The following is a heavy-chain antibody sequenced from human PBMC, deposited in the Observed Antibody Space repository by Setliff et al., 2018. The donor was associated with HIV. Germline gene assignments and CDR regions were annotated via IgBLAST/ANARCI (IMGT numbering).Heavy chain of an antibody. CDR3: ARDLPLPGIAVAASMGRDYYYSMDV. CDR1: GYTFTSYA. CDR2: INTNTGNP. Sequence: ASVKVSCKASGYTFTSYAMNWVRQAPGQGLEWMGRINTNTGNPTYAQGFTGRFVFSLDTSVNTAYLQVSSLETEDTAVYYCARDLPLPGIAVAASMGRDYYYSMDVWGQGTTVTVSS. J-gene: IGHJ6*02. D-gene: IGHD6-19*01. V-gene: IGHV7-4-1*02.